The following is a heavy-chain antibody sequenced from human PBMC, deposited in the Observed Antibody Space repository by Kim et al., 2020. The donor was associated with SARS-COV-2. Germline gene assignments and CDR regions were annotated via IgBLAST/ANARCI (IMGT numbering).Heavy chain of an antibody. CDR2: ISYDGSNK. J-gene: IGHJ4*02. CDR1: GFTFSSYG. V-gene: IGHV3-30*18. Sequence: GGSLRLSCAASGFTFSSYGMHWVRQAPGKGLEWVAVISYDGSNKYYADSVKGRFTISRDNSKNTLYLQMNSLRAEDTAVYYCAKTYSSGWSDYWGQGTLV. D-gene: IGHD6-19*01. CDR3: AKTYSSGWSDY.